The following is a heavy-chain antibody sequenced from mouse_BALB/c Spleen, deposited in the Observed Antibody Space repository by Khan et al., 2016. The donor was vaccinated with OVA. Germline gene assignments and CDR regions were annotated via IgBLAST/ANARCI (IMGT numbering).Heavy chain of an antibody. CDR3: ARSTYRYAFVY. CDR1: GVSITSGY. J-gene: IGHJ3*01. Sequence: VQLQQSGPSLVKPSQTLSLTCSVTGVSITSGYWNWIRKFPGNRLEYMGYIIYTGYTYYNPSLNSRISITRHTSKNQYYLQLTSVTDEDTATYYCARSTYRYAFVYWGQGTLVTVSA. V-gene: IGHV3-8*02. D-gene: IGHD2-14*01. CDR2: IIYTGYT.